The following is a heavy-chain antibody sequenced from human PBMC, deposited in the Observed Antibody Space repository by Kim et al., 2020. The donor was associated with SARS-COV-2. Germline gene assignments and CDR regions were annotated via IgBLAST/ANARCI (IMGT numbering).Heavy chain of an antibody. J-gene: IGHJ6*02. V-gene: IGHV3-21*01. CDR2: ISSSSSYI. D-gene: IGHD3-10*01. Sequence: GGSLRLSCAASGFTFSSYSMNWVRQAPGKGLEWVSSISSSSSYIYYADSVKGRFTISRDNAKNSLYLQMNSLRAEDTAVYYCARYKGSLYYYGMDVWGQGTTVTVSS. CDR1: GFTFSSYS. CDR3: ARYKGSLYYYGMDV.